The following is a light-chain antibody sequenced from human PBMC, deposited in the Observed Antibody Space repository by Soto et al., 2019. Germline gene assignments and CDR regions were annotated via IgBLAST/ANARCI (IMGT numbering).Light chain of an antibody. CDR1: QSVSSSY. CDR3: QQYGSSPT. Sequence: EIVLTQSPATLSLSTGERATVSCRASQSVSSSYLAWYQQKPGQAPRLLIYGASSRATGIPDRFSGSGSGTDFTLTISRLEPEDFAVYYCQQYGSSPTFGQGTRLEI. CDR2: GAS. J-gene: IGKJ5*01. V-gene: IGKV3-20*01.